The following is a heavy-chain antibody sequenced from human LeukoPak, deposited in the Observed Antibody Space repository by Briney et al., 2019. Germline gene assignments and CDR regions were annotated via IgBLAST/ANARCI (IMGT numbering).Heavy chain of an antibody. D-gene: IGHD6-6*01. CDR1: GFTFSSYS. V-gene: IGHV3-21*01. Sequence: KTGGSLRLSCAASGFTFSSYSMTWVRQAPGKGLEWVSSISSSSSYIYYADSVKGRFTISRDNAKNSLYLQMNSLRAEDTAVYYCARDRHYSSSPNWFDPWGQGTLVTVSS. CDR2: ISSSSSYI. J-gene: IGHJ5*02. CDR3: ARDRHYSSSPNWFDP.